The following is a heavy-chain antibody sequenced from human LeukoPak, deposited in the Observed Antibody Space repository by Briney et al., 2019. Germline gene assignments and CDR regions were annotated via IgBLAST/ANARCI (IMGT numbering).Heavy chain of an antibody. Sequence: SETLSLTCTVSGGSISSYYWSWIRQPPGKGLEWIGYIYYSGSTNYNPSLKSRVTISVDTSKNQFSLKLSSVTAADTAVYYCARRARWSGYYSLDYWGQGTLVTVSS. CDR3: ARRARWSGYYSLDY. CDR2: IYYSGST. J-gene: IGHJ4*02. D-gene: IGHD3-3*01. V-gene: IGHV4-59*12. CDR1: GGSISSYY.